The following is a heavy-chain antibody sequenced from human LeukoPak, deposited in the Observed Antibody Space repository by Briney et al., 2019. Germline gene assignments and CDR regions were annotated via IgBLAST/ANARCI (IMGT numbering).Heavy chain of an antibody. Sequence: GGSLRLSCAASGFTFSSYSMNWVRQAPGKGLEWVAFIRYDGSNKYYADSVKGRFTISRDNSKNTLYLQMNSLRAEDTAVYYCAKGSCGYSGYGPGCLFDYWGQGTLVTVSS. CDR3: AKGSCGYSGYGPGCLFDY. CDR2: IRYDGSNK. CDR1: GFTFSSYS. J-gene: IGHJ4*02. D-gene: IGHD5-12*01. V-gene: IGHV3-30*02.